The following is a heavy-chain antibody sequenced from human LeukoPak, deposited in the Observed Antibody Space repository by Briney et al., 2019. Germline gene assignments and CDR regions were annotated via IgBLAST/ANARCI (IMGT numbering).Heavy chain of an antibody. CDR1: GFTFSDYY. D-gene: IGHD5-18*01. CDR2: ISSSGSTI. V-gene: IGHV3-11*01. J-gene: IGHJ6*02. Sequence: PGASPRLSCAASGFTFSDYYMSWIRQAPGKGLEWVSYISSSGSTIYYADSVKGRFTISRDNAKNSLYLQMNSLRAEDTAVYYCARVPGYSYALVYYGMDVWGQGTTVTVSS. CDR3: ARVPGYSYALVYYGMDV.